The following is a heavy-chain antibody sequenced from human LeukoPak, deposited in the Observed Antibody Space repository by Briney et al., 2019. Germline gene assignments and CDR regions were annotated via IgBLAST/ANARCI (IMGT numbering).Heavy chain of an antibody. CDR2: ISYDGSNK. CDR3: AKDPNYYDSSGNYYFDY. D-gene: IGHD3-22*01. Sequence: QAGGSLRLSCAASGFTFSSYGMHWVRQAPGKGLEWVAVISYDGSNKYYADSVKGRFTISRDNSKNTLYLQMNSLRAEDTAVYYCAKDPNYYDSSGNYYFDYWGQGTLVTVSS. CDR1: GFTFSSYG. V-gene: IGHV3-30*18. J-gene: IGHJ4*02.